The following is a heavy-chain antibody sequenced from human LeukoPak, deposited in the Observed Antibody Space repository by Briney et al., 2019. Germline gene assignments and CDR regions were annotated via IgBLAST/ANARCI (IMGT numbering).Heavy chain of an antibody. CDR1: GGTFSSYA. D-gene: IGHD2-21*01. CDR2: INPSGGST. J-gene: IGHJ6*02. V-gene: IGHV1-46*01. Sequence: GSSVKVSCKASGGTFSSYAISWVRQAPGQGLEWMGIINPSGGSTSYAQKFQGRVTMTRDTSTSTVYMELSSLRSEDTAVYYCARAGGEDYYYYGMDVWGQGTTVTVSS. CDR3: ARAGGEDYYYYGMDV.